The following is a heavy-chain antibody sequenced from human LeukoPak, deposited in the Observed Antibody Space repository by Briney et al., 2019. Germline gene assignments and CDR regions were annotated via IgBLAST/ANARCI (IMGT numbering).Heavy chain of an antibody. J-gene: IGHJ5*02. CDR3: ARSLRLTGIRGYNWFDP. CDR1: GGSISSGGYY. Sequence: PSETLSLTCTVSGGSISSGGYYWSWIRQHPGKGLEWIGYIYYSGSTYYNPSLKSRVTISVDMSKNQFSLKLSSVTPEDTAVYYCARSLRLTGIRGYNWFDPWGQGTLVTVSS. D-gene: IGHD3-9*01. V-gene: IGHV4-31*03. CDR2: IYYSGST.